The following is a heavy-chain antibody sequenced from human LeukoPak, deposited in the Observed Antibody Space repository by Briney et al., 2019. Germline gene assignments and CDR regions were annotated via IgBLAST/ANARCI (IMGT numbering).Heavy chain of an antibody. CDR3: ARLPAEGFGELSEFDY. J-gene: IGHJ4*02. CDR1: GYSISSGYY. Sequence: SETLSLTCTVSGYSISSGYYWGWIRQPPGKGLEWIGNIYHDGSTYYNPSLKSRVTISVDTSKNQFSLKLSSVTAADTAVYYCARLPAEGFGELSEFDYWGQGTLVTVSS. V-gene: IGHV4-38-2*02. D-gene: IGHD3-10*01. CDR2: IYHDGST.